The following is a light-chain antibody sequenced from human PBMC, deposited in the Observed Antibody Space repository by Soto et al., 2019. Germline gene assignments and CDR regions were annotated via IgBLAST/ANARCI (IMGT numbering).Light chain of an antibody. Sequence: EIVLTQSTSTLSLSAGERATLSCRASQSVSSNYLAWYQPKPGQPPRLLISGAYSRATGIPDRFIGSGSGTDFTLTISSLEPEDFAVYYCQHYGRSPPSWTFGQGTKVEIK. V-gene: IGKV3-20*01. CDR2: GAY. CDR1: QSVSSNY. CDR3: QHYGRSPPSWT. J-gene: IGKJ1*01.